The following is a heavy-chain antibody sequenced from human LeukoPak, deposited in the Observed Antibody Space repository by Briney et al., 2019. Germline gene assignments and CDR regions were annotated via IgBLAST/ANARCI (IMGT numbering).Heavy chain of an antibody. Sequence: PGGSLRLSCAAPGFTSNSHWMHWVRQAPGKGLLWVSGINGDGSSTSNEDSVKGRFTISRDNAKNMLYLQMNSLRAEDTAVYYCVRELGAFDIWGQGTMVTVSS. CDR3: VRELGAFDI. CDR1: GFTSNSHW. V-gene: IGHV3-74*01. J-gene: IGHJ3*02. CDR2: INGDGSST.